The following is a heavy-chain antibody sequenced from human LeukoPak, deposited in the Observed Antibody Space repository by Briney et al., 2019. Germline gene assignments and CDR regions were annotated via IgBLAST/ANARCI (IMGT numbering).Heavy chain of an antibody. CDR2: ISSSSSTI. CDR1: GFTFSSYS. V-gene: IGHV3-48*01. Sequence: GGSLRLSCAASGFTFSSYSMNWVRQAPGKGLEWVSYISSSSSTIYYADSVKGRFTISRDNAKNSLYLQMNSLRAEDTAVYYCARDEVVRGVIDYYGMDVWGQGTTVTVSS. D-gene: IGHD3-10*01. J-gene: IGHJ6*02. CDR3: ARDEVVRGVIDYYGMDV.